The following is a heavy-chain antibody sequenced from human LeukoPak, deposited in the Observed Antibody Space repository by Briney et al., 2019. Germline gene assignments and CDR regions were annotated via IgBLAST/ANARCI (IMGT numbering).Heavy chain of an antibody. CDR3: ARNLRSYGFDY. CDR2: IYYSGST. Sequence: SETLSLTCTVSGGSISSYYWSWIRQPPGKGLEWIGYIYYSGSTNYNPSLKSRVTISVDTSKNQFSLKLSSVTAADTAVYYCARNLRSYGFDYWGQGTLVTVSS. D-gene: IGHD5-18*01. V-gene: IGHV4-59*01. J-gene: IGHJ4*02. CDR1: GGSISSYY.